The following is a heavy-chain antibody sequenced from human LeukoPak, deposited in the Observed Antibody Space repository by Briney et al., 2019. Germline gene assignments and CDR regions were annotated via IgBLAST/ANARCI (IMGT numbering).Heavy chain of an antibody. J-gene: IGHJ4*02. Sequence: PSQTLSLTCTVSGGSISSGGYYWSWIRQHPGKGLEWIGYIYYSGSTYYNPSLKSQVTISVDTSKNQFSLKLSSVTAADTAVYYCARGPYCGGDCYSADYWGQGTLVTVSS. V-gene: IGHV4-31*01. CDR3: ARGPYCGGDCYSADY. CDR1: GGSISSGGYY. D-gene: IGHD2-21*02. CDR2: IYYSGST.